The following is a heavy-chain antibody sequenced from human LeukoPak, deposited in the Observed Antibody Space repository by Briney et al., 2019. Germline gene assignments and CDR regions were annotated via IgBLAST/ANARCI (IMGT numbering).Heavy chain of an antibody. Sequence: ASVKLCCKASGYTFTCYYMQWVREAPGQGRGWMGWINPNRGGTNYEQKFQGRVTMTRERSISTAYIELSRLRSDDTALYYCARDSGAYCSGGSCYSRYNWSAPCGEGTLVTASS. CDR3: ARDSGAYCSGGSCYSRYNWSAP. D-gene: IGHD2-15*01. CDR2: INPNRGGT. V-gene: IGHV1-2*02. J-gene: IGHJ5*02. CDR1: GYTFTCYY.